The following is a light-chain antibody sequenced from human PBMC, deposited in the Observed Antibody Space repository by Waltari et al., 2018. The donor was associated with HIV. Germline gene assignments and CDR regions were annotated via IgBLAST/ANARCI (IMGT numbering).Light chain of an antibody. J-gene: IGKJ1*01. V-gene: IGKV3-20*01. CDR3: QQYGNSPRT. Sequence: EVVLTQSPGTLSLSPGERAALSCRASQSSSRRYLAWYQQKPGQAPRLLIHGISNRATGIPDRFSGSGSGTDFTLTISRLESEDFAVYYCQQYGNSPRTFGQGTKVEIK. CDR2: GIS. CDR1: QSSSRRY.